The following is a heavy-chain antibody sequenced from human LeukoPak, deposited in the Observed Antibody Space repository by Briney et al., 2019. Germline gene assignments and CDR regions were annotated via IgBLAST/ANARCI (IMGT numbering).Heavy chain of an antibody. D-gene: IGHD6-19*01. CDR2: ITGGGGDT. J-gene: IGHJ4*02. Sequence: AGGSLRLSCAASGFTFSSYAMNWVRQAPGKGLEWVSGITGGGGDTYYADSVRGRFTISRDNSRDTLYLQVNSLTAEDTAAYYCARRVYTSSWSAFDYWGQGTLVTVSS. CDR1: GFTFSSYA. V-gene: IGHV3-23*01. CDR3: ARRVYTSSWSAFDY.